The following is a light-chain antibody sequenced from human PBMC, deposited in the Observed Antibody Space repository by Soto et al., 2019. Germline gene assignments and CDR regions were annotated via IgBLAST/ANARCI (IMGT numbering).Light chain of an antibody. CDR2: GAS. J-gene: IGKJ5*01. CDR3: QQYYDWPIT. CDR1: QSVSSN. V-gene: IGKV3-15*01. Sequence: EIVMTQSPATLSVSPGERATLSCRASQSVSSNLACYQQKPGQAPRLLIYGASTRATGIPARFSGSGSGTEFTLTISSLQSEDLAVYYCQQYYDWPITFGQGTRLEIK.